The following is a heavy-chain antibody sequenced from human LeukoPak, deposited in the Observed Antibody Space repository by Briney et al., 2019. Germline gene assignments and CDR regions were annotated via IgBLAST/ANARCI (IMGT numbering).Heavy chain of an antibody. CDR2: IKPNSGDT. Sequence: GASVKVSCKASGYTFSGYYMHWVRQAPGPGLEWMGWIKPNSGDTKYAQKFQGRVTMTRDTSINTAYMELSSLRSDDTAMYYCARDRAAVAGQYFFDYWGQGALVTVSS. J-gene: IGHJ4*02. V-gene: IGHV1-2*02. D-gene: IGHD6-19*01. CDR3: ARDRAAVAGQYFFDY. CDR1: GYTFSGYY.